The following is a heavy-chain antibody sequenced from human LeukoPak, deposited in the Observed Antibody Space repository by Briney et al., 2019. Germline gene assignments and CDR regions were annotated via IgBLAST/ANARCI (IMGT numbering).Heavy chain of an antibody. D-gene: IGHD5-12*01. CDR1: GFTFSSYW. CDR2: IKQDGSEK. CDR3: ARDMGIVATHIGILDY. V-gene: IGHV3-7*03. Sequence: GGSLRLSCAASGFTFSSYWMSWVRQAPGKGLEWVANIKQDGSEKYYVDSVKGRFTISRDNAKNSLYLQMNSLRAEDTAVYYCARDMGIVATHIGILDYWGQGTLVTVSS. J-gene: IGHJ4*02.